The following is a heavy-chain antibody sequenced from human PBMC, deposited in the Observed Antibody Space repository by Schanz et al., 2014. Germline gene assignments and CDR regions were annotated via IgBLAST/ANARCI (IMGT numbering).Heavy chain of an antibody. Sequence: QVQLAESGGGVVQPGGSLRLSCAASRFTFSTYAMHWVRQAPGKGLGWLAVISSDGFNKFYADSVKGRFTISRDNSKNTLYLQMNSLRTEDTAVYYCARGDMVRGVFDYWGQGTLVTVSS. J-gene: IGHJ4*02. CDR2: ISSDGFNK. CDR1: RFTFSTYA. D-gene: IGHD3-10*01. CDR3: ARGDMVRGVFDY. V-gene: IGHV3-30*04.